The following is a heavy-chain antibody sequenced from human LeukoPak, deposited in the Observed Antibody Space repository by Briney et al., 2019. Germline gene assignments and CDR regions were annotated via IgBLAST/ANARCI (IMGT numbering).Heavy chain of an antibody. D-gene: IGHD7-27*01. CDR1: GFTFSNAW. Sequence: PGGSLRLSCAASGFTFSNAWMSWVRQAPGKGLEWVSYISGSGSAMSYADSVKGRFTISRDNAKNSLFLQMNSLRAEDTAVYYCARSSRLGYYYGMDVWGQGTLVTVSS. V-gene: IGHV3-11*01. CDR2: ISGSGSAM. J-gene: IGHJ6*02. CDR3: ARSSRLGYYYGMDV.